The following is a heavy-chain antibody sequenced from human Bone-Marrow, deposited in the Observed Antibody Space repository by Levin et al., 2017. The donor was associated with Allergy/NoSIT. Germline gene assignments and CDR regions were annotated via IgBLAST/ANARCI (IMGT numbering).Heavy chain of an antibody. D-gene: IGHD6-19*01. CDR2: ISGSGGST. J-gene: IGHJ4*02. CDR1: GFTFSNYV. Sequence: PGGSLRLSCAASGFTFSNYVMNWVRQAPGKGLEWVSGISGSGGSTYYGDSVKGRFTISRDKSKNTLYLQMSSLRAEDTAMYYCAKDASGWHPYYFDSWGQGTLVTVSS. V-gene: IGHV3-23*01. CDR3: AKDASGWHPYYFDS.